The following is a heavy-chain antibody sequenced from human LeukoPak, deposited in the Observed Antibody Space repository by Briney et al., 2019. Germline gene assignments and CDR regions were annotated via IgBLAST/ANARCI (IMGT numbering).Heavy chain of an antibody. J-gene: IGHJ3*02. Sequence: GGSLRLSCAASGFTFSSYSMNWVRQAPGKGLEWVSSISSSSSYIYYADSVKGRFTISRDNAKNSLYLQMNSLRAEDTALYYCASASYGSGTYAFDIWGQGTMVTVSS. V-gene: IGHV3-21*01. CDR2: ISSSSSYI. D-gene: IGHD3-10*01. CDR1: GFTFSSYS. CDR3: ASASYGSGTYAFDI.